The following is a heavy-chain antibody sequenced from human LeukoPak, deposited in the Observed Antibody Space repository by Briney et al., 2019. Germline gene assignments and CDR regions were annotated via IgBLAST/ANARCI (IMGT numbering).Heavy chain of an antibody. J-gene: IGHJ4*02. CDR1: GFTFSSYW. CDR3: ARREFYDSSGYPFDY. Sequence: GGSLRLSCAASGFTFSSYWMHWVRQAPGKGLVWVSRINSDGSSTSHADSVKGRFTISRDNAKNTLYLQMNSLRAEDTAVYYCARREFYDSSGYPFDYWGQGTLVTVSS. CDR2: INSDGSST. D-gene: IGHD3-22*01. V-gene: IGHV3-74*01.